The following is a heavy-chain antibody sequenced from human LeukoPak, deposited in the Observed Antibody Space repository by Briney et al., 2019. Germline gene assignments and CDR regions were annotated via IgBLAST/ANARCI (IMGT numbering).Heavy chain of an antibody. CDR1: GDSISSYY. V-gene: IGHV4-4*09. CDR3: ARLTRLSTSPDRYYLDY. D-gene: IGHD6-6*01. CDR2: IYTSGGT. Sequence: PSETLSLTCTVSGDSISSYYWSWIRQPPGKGLEWIGYIYTSGGTNYIPSLKGRVTISIDTSKNQFSLELSSVTAADSAVYYCARLTRLSTSPDRYYLDYWGQGTLVTVSS. J-gene: IGHJ4*02.